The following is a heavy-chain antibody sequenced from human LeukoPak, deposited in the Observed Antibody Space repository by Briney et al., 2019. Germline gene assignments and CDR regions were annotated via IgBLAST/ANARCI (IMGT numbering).Heavy chain of an antibody. CDR1: GFTFSSYE. V-gene: IGHV3-48*03. CDR2: ISSSGSTI. J-gene: IGHJ3*02. CDR3: ARSTYYYDSSGDAFDI. D-gene: IGHD3-22*01. Sequence: GGSLRLSCAASGFTFSSYEMNWVRQAPGKGLEWVSYISSSGSTIYYADSVKGRFTISRDNAKNSLYLQMNSLRAEDTAVYYCARSTYYYDSSGDAFDIWGQGTMVTVSS.